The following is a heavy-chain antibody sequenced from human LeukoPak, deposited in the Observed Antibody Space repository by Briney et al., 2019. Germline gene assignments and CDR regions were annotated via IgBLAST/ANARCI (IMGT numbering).Heavy chain of an antibody. D-gene: IGHD3-3*01. J-gene: IGHJ4*02. CDR2: ISAYNGNT. CDR3: ARDAPYDSWSGYPDY. Sequence: ASVKVSCKASGYTFTSYGISWVRQGPGQGLEWMGWISAYNGNTNYAQKLQGRVTMTTDTSTSTAYMELRSLRSDDTAVYYCARDAPYDSWSGYPDYWGEGTLVTVSS. CDR1: GYTFTSYG. V-gene: IGHV1-18*01.